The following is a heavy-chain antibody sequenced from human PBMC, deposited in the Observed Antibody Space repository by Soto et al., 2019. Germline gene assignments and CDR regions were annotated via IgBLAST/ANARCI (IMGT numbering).Heavy chain of an antibody. D-gene: IGHD3-10*01. J-gene: IGHJ5*02. Sequence: SETLSLTCTVSGGSISSGGYYWSWIRQHPGKGLEWIGYIYYSGSTYYNPSLKSRVTISVDTSKNQFSLKLSSVTAADTAVYYCARAKLHATYYYGSGSGKNWFDPWGQGTLVTVSS. CDR1: GGSISSGGYY. CDR2: IYYSGST. CDR3: ARAKLHATYYYGSGSGKNWFDP. V-gene: IGHV4-31*03.